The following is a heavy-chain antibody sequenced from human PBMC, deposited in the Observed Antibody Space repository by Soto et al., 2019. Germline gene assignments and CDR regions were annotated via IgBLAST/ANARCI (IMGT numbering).Heavy chain of an antibody. V-gene: IGHV4-31*03. CDR1: GGSISSGGYY. CDR3: ARGVLH. J-gene: IGHJ4*02. Sequence: QVQLQESGPGLVKPSQTLSLTCTVSGGSISSGGYYWSWIRQHPGKGLEWIGSIYYSGSTYYNPSRTSRVTISVDTSKHPFSPKLRSVAAADTAVYYCARGVLHWGQGTLGTVSS. CDR2: IYYSGST. D-gene: IGHD3-16*01.